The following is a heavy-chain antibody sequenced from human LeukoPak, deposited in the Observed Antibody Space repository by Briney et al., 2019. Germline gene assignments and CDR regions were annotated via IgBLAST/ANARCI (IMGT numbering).Heavy chain of an antibody. CDR2: IWYDGSNK. J-gene: IGHJ4*02. CDR1: GFTFSSYG. CDR3: AREGDDPFDY. Sequence: PGGSLRLSCAASGFTFSSYGMHWVRQAPGKGLEWVAVIWYDGSNKYYAESVRGRFTISRDNSEDTLYLQMNSLRAEDTAVYYCAREGDDPFDYWGQGTLVTVSS. D-gene: IGHD2-21*02. V-gene: IGHV3-33*01.